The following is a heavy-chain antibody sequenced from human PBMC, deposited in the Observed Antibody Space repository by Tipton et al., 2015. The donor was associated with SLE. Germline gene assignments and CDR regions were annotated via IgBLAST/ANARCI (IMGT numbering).Heavy chain of an antibody. V-gene: IGHV4-59*01. CDR2: IHYSGST. D-gene: IGHD2-15*01. CDR3: ARDAGGYGDY. CDR1: GGSISSYY. J-gene: IGHJ4*02. Sequence: TLSLTCTVSGGSISSYYWSWIRQPPGKGLEWIGFIHYSGSTKYNPSLKSRVTISVDKSKNQFSLSLSSVTAADTAAYYCARDAGGYGDYWGQGTLVTVSS.